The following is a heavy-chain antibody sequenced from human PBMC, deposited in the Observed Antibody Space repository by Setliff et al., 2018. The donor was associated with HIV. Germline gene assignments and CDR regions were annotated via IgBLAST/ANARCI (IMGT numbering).Heavy chain of an antibody. CDR3: ARAHIGIAARWSGWFDP. CDR1: GGSINSGDYY. CDR2: TYYSGST. D-gene: IGHD6-6*01. V-gene: IGHV4-61*08. Sequence: SETLSLTCTVSGGSINSGDYYWSWIRQHPGKGLEWIGYTYYSGSTNYNPSLKSRVTISVDTSKNQFSLKLSSVTAADTAVYYCARAHIGIAARWSGWFDPWGQGTLVTVSS. J-gene: IGHJ5*02.